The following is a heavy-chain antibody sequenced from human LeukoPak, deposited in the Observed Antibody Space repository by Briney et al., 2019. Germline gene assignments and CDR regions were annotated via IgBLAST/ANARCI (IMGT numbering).Heavy chain of an antibody. Sequence: GGSLRLSCAASGFTFDNFAMHWVRQAPGKGLEWVSGITWNSRVKTYTPSVKGRFTISRDNAKNTLYLQMNSLRAEDTAVYYCAKDSVSGYSSSWYFDYWGQGTLVTVSS. CDR2: ITWNSRVK. D-gene: IGHD6-13*01. V-gene: IGHV3-9*01. J-gene: IGHJ4*02. CDR3: AKDSVSGYSSSWYFDY. CDR1: GFTFDNFA.